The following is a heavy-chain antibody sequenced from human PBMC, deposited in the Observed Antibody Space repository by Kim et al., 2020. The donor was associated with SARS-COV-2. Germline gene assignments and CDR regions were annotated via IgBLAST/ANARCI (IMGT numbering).Heavy chain of an antibody. Sequence: GGSLRLSCAASGFTFSSYSMNWVRQAPGKGLEWVSPISRSSSYIYYADAAKGRFTISRDNAKNSLYLQMNSLRVEDTAAYDCARAAAASARHGDWGEET. J-gene: IGHJ4*02. D-gene: IGHD6-25*01. CDR2: ISRSSSYI. V-gene: IGHV3-21*04. CDR1: GFTFSSYS. CDR3: ARAAAASARHGD.